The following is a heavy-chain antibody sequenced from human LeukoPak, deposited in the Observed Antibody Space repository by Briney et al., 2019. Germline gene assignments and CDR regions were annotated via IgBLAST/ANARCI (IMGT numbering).Heavy chain of an antibody. Sequence: SETLSLTCAVYGGSFSGYYWSWIRQPPGKGLEWIGEINHSGSTNYNPPLKSRVTISVDTSKNQFSLKLSSVTAADTAVYYCARAYSGSYYDTRIFDYWGQGTLVTVSS. CDR1: GGSFSGYY. V-gene: IGHV4-34*01. D-gene: IGHD1-26*01. J-gene: IGHJ4*02. CDR2: INHSGST. CDR3: ARAYSGSYYDTRIFDY.